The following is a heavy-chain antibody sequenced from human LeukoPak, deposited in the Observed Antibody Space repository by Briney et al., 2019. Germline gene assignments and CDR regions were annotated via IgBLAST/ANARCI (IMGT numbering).Heavy chain of an antibody. V-gene: IGHV3-7*03. CDR3: AKDGSSSGYPYYMDV. CDR2: IKQDGSEK. J-gene: IGHJ6*03. Sequence: GGSLRLSCAASGFTFSSYWMSWVRQAPGKGLEWVANIKQDGSEKYYVDSVKGRFTISRDNAKNSLYLQMNSLRAEDTAVYYCAKDGSSSGYPYYMDVWGKGTTVTVSS. CDR1: GFTFSSYW. D-gene: IGHD5-12*01.